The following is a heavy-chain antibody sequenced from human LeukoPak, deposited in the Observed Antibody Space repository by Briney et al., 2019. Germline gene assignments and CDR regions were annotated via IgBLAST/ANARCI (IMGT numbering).Heavy chain of an antibody. Sequence: PGGSLRLSCAASGFTFSSYAMSWVRQAPGKGLEWGSAISGSGGSTYYADSVKGRFTISRDNSKNTLYLQMNSLRAEDTAVYYCARPDSGYDWGVYWGQGTLVTVSS. CDR3: ARPDSGYDWGVY. CDR1: GFTFSSYA. J-gene: IGHJ4*02. D-gene: IGHD5-12*01. CDR2: ISGSGGST. V-gene: IGHV3-23*01.